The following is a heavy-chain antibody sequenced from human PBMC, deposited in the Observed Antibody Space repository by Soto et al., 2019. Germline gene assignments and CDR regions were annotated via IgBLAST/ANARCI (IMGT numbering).Heavy chain of an antibody. V-gene: IGHV4-39*01. D-gene: IGHD3-22*01. CDR3: AAHDSGGYYAEF. J-gene: IGHJ4*02. Sequence: QLQLQESGPGLVKPSETLSLTCTVSGDSVTISDYYWGWIRQPPGKGLEWIGSIHYSGSTYYNPSLKSRVTRSGDTSKKQFSLKLTSLTAADAALHCCAAHDSGGYYAEFWGQGTLVTVSA. CDR2: IHYSGST. CDR1: GDSVTISDYY.